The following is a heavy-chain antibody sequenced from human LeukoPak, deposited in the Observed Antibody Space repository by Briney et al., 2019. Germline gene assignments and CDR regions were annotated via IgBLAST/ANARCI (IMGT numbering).Heavy chain of an antibody. V-gene: IGHV3-53*01. CDR1: GFTVSSNH. CDR2: IYSGGST. Sequence: GGSLRLSCAASGFTVSSNHMTWVRQAPGKGLEWVSVIYSGGSTYYADSVKGRFTISRDNSKNTLFLQMNSLRAEDTAVYYCATLSGSYYYLDYWGQGTLVTVSS. CDR3: ATLSGSYYYLDY. J-gene: IGHJ4*02. D-gene: IGHD1-26*01.